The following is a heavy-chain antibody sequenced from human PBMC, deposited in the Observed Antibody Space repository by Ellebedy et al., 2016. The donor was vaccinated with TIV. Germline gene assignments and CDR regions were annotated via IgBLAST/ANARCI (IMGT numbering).Heavy chain of an antibody. Sequence: AASVKVSCKASGYSFTGHYMHWVRQAPGQGLEWVGRINVNTGATNYAQNFQGWVTMTRDTSISTAYLELTTLKSDDTAVYYCARGQSFQYWLNLDYWGQGTLVTVPS. CDR2: INVNTGAT. CDR1: GYSFTGHY. V-gene: IGHV1-2*04. J-gene: IGHJ4*02. D-gene: IGHD2-8*02. CDR3: ARGQSFQYWLNLDY.